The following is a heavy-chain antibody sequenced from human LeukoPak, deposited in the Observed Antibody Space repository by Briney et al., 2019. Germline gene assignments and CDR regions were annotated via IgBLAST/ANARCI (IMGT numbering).Heavy chain of an antibody. CDR2: IYPGDSDT. Sequence: GESLKISCKGSGYSSTDYWIGWVRQMPGKGLEWMGIIYPGDSDTRYSPSFQGQVTISADKSINTAYLQWSSLKASDTAMYYCARQSSYCGGDCSPDYWGQGTLVTVSS. V-gene: IGHV5-51*01. D-gene: IGHD2-21*02. CDR3: ARQSSYCGGDCSPDY. J-gene: IGHJ4*02. CDR1: GYSSTDYW.